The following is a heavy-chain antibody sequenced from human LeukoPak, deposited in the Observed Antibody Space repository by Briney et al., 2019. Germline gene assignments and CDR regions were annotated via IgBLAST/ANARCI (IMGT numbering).Heavy chain of an antibody. V-gene: IGHV4-39*01. D-gene: IGHD1-14*01. CDR1: IHSISLSSYH. CDR2: IYYSGTT. Sequence: PSDPQTLPCTVSIHSISLSSYHCPSIPQPPAKVLDWIVSIYYSGTTYYNPSLKSRVTISVDTSKNQFSLKLSSVTAADTAVYYCARPPDSEGAFDIWGQGTMVTVSS. J-gene: IGHJ3*02. CDR3: ARPPDSEGAFDI.